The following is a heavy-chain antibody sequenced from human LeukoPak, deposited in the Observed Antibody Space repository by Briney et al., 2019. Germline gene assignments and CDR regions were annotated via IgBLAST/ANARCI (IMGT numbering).Heavy chain of an antibody. V-gene: IGHV4-39*07. D-gene: IGHD2/OR15-2a*01. J-gene: IGHJ2*01. Sequence: TSETLSLTCTVSGGSISSSSYYWGWIRQPPGKGLEWIGSVYHSGTTYYNPSLQSRVGISADMSRNQFSLRLNSMTAADTAVYYCVRDEAEFGNRQWYFDLWGRGTLVIVSS. CDR1: GGSISSSSYY. CDR2: VYHSGTT. CDR3: VRDEAEFGNRQWYFDL.